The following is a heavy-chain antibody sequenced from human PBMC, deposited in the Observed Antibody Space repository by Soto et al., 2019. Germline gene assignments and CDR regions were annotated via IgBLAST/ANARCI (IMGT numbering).Heavy chain of an antibody. V-gene: IGHV3-23*01. J-gene: IGHJ4*02. CDR2: ISGSGGST. D-gene: IGHD2-2*01. Sequence: GGSLRLSRAASGFTFSSYAMSWVRQAPGKGLEWVSAISGSGGSTYYADSVKGRFTIFRDNSKNTLYLQMNSLRAEDTAVYYCAKDLCSSTSCYGDYFDYWGQGTLVTVSS. CDR1: GFTFSSYA. CDR3: AKDLCSSTSCYGDYFDY.